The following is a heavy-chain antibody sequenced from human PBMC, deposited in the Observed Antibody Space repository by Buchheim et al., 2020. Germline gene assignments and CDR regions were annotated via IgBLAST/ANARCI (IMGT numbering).Heavy chain of an antibody. CDR2: ISSSSYI. CDR1: GFTFSSYS. D-gene: IGHD3-10*01. J-gene: IGHJ4*02. CDR3: AREVRPYGSGSPLGN. Sequence: EVQLVESGGGLVKPGGSLRLSCAASGFTFSSYSMNWVRQAPGKGLEWVSSISSSSYIYYADSVKGRFTISRDNAKNSLYLQMNSLRAEDTAVYYCAREVRPYGSGSPLGNWGQGTL. V-gene: IGHV3-21*01.